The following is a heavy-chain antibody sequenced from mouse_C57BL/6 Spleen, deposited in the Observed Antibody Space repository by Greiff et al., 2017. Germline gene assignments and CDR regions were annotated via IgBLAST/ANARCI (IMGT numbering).Heavy chain of an antibody. D-gene: IGHD2-5*01. Sequence: QVQLQQPGAELVMPGASVKLSCKASGHTFTSYWMHWVKQRPGQGLEWIGEIDPSDSYTNYNQKFKGKSTLTVDKSSSTAYMQLSSLTSEDSAVYYCARSSNYEDFDCWGKGTTLTVSS. V-gene: IGHV1-69*01. CDR3: ARSSNYEDFDC. J-gene: IGHJ2*01. CDR1: GHTFTSYW. CDR2: IDPSDSYT.